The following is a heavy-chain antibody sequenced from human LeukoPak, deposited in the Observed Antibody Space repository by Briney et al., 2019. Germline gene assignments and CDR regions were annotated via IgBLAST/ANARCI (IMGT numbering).Heavy chain of an antibody. D-gene: IGHD2-15*01. J-gene: IGHJ5*02. CDR2: IYYSGST. V-gene: IGHV4-59*01. CDR1: GGSISSYY. CDR3: ARERYCSGGSCLNWFDP. Sequence: ASETLSLTCTVSGGSISSYYWSWIRQPPGKGLEWIGYIYYSGSTNYNPSLKSRVTISVDTSKNQFSLKLSSVTAADTAVYYCARERYCSGGSCLNWFDPWGQGTLVTVSS.